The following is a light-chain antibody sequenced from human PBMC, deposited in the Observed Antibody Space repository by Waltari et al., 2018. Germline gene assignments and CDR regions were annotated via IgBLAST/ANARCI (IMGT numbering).Light chain of an antibody. CDR1: NLGSKN. J-gene: IGLJ2*01. CDR3: QVWDSSLVV. Sequence: SYELTQPLSVSVALGQTARITCGGNNLGSKNVPWYQQKPGKAPVLVIERESNRPSGIPERFSGSNSGNTATLTISRAQAGDEADYYCQVWDSSLVVFGGGTKLTVL. V-gene: IGLV3-9*01. CDR2: RES.